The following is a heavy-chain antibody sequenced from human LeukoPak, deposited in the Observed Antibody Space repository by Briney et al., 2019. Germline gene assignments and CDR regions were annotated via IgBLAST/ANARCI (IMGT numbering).Heavy chain of an antibody. CDR2: ISYDGSNK. D-gene: IGHD6-19*01. CDR3: ARDRGVAVAGTVFGAFDI. CDR1: GFTFSSYA. J-gene: IGHJ3*02. V-gene: IGHV3-30*01. Sequence: GGSLRLSCAASGFTFSSYAMHWVRQAPGKGLEWVAVISYDGSNKYYADSVKSRFTISRDNSKNTLYLQMNSLRAEDTAVYYCARDRGVAVAGTVFGAFDIWGQGTMVTVSS.